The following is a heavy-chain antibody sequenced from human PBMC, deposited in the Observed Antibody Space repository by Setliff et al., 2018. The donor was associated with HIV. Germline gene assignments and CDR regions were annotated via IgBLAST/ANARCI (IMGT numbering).Heavy chain of an antibody. Sequence: GGSLRLSCAASGFAFRNYIFHWVRQAPGKGLEWVAITSSDGSDKNYADSVKGRFTVSRDNSKNTLYLQMNSLRGEDTAVYYCSRHLGYCSTTNSCWGQGTPVTVSS. CDR2: TSSDGSDK. J-gene: IGHJ4*02. CDR1: GFAFRNYI. CDR3: SRHLGYCSTTNSC. V-gene: IGHV3-30*01. D-gene: IGHD2-2*03.